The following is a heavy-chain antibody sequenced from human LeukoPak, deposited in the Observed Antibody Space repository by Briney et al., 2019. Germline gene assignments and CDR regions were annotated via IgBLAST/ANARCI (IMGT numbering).Heavy chain of an antibody. J-gene: IGHJ4*02. CDR2: IHRGGNT. CDR3: ARDPGYGLGVDYGDY. CDR1: GFTVSGNY. Sequence: GSLRLSCAASGFTVSGNYMSWVRQAPGKGLEWLSVIHRGGNTYYADSVKGGFTISRDSSKNTVFLQMDSLRAEDTAVYYCARDPGYGLGVDYGDYWGQGTLVTVSS. D-gene: IGHD3-10*01. V-gene: IGHV3-66*01.